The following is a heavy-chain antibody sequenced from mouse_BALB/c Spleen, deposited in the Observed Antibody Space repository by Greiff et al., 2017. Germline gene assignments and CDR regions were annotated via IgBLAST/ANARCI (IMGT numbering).Heavy chain of an antibody. CDR2: IDPSDSYT. CDR3: TRGYHEAWFAY. J-gene: IGHJ3*01. D-gene: IGHD5-1-1*01. V-gene: IGHV1S127*01. Sequence: VQLQQPGAELVKPGASVKMSCKASGYTFTSYWMHWVKQRPGQGLAWIGTIDPSDSYTSYNQKFKGKATLTVDTSSSTAYMHLSSLTSEDSAVYYCTRGYHEAWFAYWGQGTLVTVSA. CDR1: GYTFTSYW.